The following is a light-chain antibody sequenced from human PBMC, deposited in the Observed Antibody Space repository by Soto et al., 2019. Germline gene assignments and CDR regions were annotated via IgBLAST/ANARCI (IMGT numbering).Light chain of an antibody. V-gene: IGKV3-11*01. Sequence: EIVLTQSPATLSLSPGERATLSCRASQSVSRYLAWYQQKPGQAPRLLMYGAYSRATGIQDRFSGSGSGTEFTLTISSLQPEDFATYYCLQRNSYPPTFGQGTKVDIK. J-gene: IGKJ1*01. CDR1: QSVSRY. CDR2: GAY. CDR3: LQRNSYPPT.